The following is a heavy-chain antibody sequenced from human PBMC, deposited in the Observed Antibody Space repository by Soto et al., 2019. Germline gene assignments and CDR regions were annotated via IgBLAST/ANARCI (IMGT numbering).Heavy chain of an antibody. J-gene: IGHJ4*02. CDR3: ARTTAVPNTLGSRYFFAY. V-gene: IGHV4-61*01. CDR1: GGYVSNQSYH. CDR2: VYYSGTT. Sequence: VCGGYVSNQSYHWSWKRQPPGKRLEWIGYVYYSGTTNYNPSLKSRVTISVDLSKNQFSLRLSSVTTADTALYYCARTTAVPNTLGSRYFFAYWGQGTLVTVSS. D-gene: IGHD4-17*01.